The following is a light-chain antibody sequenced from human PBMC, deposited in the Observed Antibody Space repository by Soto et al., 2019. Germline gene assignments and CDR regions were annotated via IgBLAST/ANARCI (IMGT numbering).Light chain of an antibody. V-gene: IGLV1-51*01. Sequence: QSVLTQPPSVSAAPGQTVTISCAGRSSNIGSNSVSLYQHLPGAAPKLLIFDNTKRPSDIPDRFSGFKSGTSATLDIAGLQTGDEADYYCGTWVTSLSTFYVFGTGTKVTVL. CDR3: GTWVTSLSTFYV. J-gene: IGLJ1*01. CDR1: SSNIGSNS. CDR2: DNT.